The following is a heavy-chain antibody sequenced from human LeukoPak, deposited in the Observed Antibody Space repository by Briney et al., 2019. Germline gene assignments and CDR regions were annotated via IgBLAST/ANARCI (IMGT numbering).Heavy chain of an antibody. CDR2: TSSSDAGT. D-gene: IGHD2-21*01. J-gene: IGHJ4*02. CDR1: GFTLSTYA. Sequence: GGSLRLSCAASGFTLSTYAMTWVRQTPGKGLEWVAATSSSDAGTYHADSVRGRFTISMDNYKNTLYLQMNSLRAEGAAVYFCAKAPVTSCRGAYCYPFDSWGQGTLVTVSS. CDR3: AKAPVTSCRGAYCYPFDS. V-gene: IGHV3-23*01.